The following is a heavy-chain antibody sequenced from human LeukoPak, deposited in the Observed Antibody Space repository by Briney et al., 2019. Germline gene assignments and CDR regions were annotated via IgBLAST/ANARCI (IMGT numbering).Heavy chain of an antibody. J-gene: IGHJ4*02. Sequence: GGSLRLSCAASGFTFSSYWMSWVRQAPGKGLQWVANIKQDGSETYYVDSVRGRFTIFRDNAKNSLYLQMNSLGAEDTAVYYCAREVVLYYYGSGSFYTTFDFWGQGTLVTVSS. V-gene: IGHV3-7*01. CDR2: IKQDGSET. CDR1: GFTFSSYW. D-gene: IGHD3-10*01. CDR3: AREVVLYYYGSGSFYTTFDF.